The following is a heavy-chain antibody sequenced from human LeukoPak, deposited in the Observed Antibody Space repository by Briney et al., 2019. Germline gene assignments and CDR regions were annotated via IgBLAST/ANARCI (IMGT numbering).Heavy chain of an antibody. J-gene: IGHJ4*02. D-gene: IGHD3-10*01. CDR1: GFTFSSHG. CDR3: ARTTMVGGPFDY. V-gene: IGHV3-53*01. Sequence: GGSLRLSCAASGFTFSSHGMHWVRQAPGKGLEWVSVIYSGGSTYYADSVKGRFTISRDNSKNTLYLQMNSLRAEDTAVYYCARTTMVGGPFDYWGQGTLVTVSS. CDR2: IYSGGST.